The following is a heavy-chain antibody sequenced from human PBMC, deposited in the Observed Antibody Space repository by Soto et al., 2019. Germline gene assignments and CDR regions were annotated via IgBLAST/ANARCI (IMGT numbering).Heavy chain of an antibody. D-gene: IGHD2-15*01. CDR3: ARLARPDLCYADV. V-gene: IGHV3-64*01. CDR1: GFTLSGYA. CDR2: ISSNGVGT. Sequence: PGGSLRLSCAASGFTLSGYAMDWVRQAPGKGLEYVSGISSNGVGTYYANSVQGRFTISRDNSKNTVYLQMGSLTPEDMVVSFCARLARPDLCYADVGGNGTTVTVS. J-gene: IGHJ6*03.